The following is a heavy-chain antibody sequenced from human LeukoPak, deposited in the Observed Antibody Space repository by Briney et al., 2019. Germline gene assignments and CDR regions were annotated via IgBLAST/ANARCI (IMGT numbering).Heavy chain of an antibody. J-gene: IGHJ6*02. CDR3: ARDRSTVDYYGLDV. CDR1: GGSISSGDFY. Sequence: SETLSLTCTVSGGSISSGDFYWSWIRQPPEKGPEYIGYIYYNGITFYNPSLRSRITISVDTSKNQFSLNLNSVTAADTAVYYCARDRSTVDYYGLDVWGQGTTVIVSS. D-gene: IGHD4-23*01. CDR2: IYYNGIT. V-gene: IGHV4-30-4*01.